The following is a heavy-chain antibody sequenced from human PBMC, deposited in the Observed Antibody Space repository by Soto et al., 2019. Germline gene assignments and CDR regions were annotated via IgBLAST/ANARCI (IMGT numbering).Heavy chain of an antibody. CDR2: ISGSGGTT. CDR3: AQDLEILTFMYYFGY. CDR1: GFNFSNHA. V-gene: IGHV3-23*01. D-gene: IGHD3-16*01. J-gene: IGHJ4*02. Sequence: GVSLRLSCTASGFNFSNHAMSWVRQSPGKGLEWVSVISGSGGTTYYADSVKGRFTISRDNSKSTLYLQMNSLRAEDTAIYYCAQDLEILTFMYYFGYWGLGTLVTISS.